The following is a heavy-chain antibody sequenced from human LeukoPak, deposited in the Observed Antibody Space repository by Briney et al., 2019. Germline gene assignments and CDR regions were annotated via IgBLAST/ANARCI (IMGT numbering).Heavy chain of an antibody. V-gene: IGHV3-23*01. Sequence: PGGSLRLSCAASGFTFSNYAMSWVRQAPGKGLEWVSSISGSGGSTYYVDSVKGRFTISRDNSKNTLYLQMNSLRAEDTAVYYCAKSNPGGYCSSTSCRTFDYWGQGTLVTVSS. J-gene: IGHJ4*02. CDR1: GFTFSNYA. CDR2: ISGSGGST. CDR3: AKSNPGGYCSSTSCRTFDY. D-gene: IGHD2-2*01.